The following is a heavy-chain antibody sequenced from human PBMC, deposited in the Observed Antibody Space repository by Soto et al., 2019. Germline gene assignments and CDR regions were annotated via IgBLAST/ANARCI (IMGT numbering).Heavy chain of an antibody. D-gene: IGHD1-1*01. Sequence: QVHLVQSGAEVKKPGASVKVSCKGSGYAFTTYGITWVRQAPGQGLEWMGWISAHTGNTTYAQKPQGRVTVTTDTPTSTAYMELRSLRSDDTAVYYCARGRYGDYWGQGARVTVSS. CDR1: GYAFTTYG. CDR2: ISAHTGNT. J-gene: IGHJ4*02. V-gene: IGHV1-18*01. CDR3: ARGRYGDY.